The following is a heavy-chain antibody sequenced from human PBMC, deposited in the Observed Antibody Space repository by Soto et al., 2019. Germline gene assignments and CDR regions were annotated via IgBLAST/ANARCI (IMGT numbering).Heavy chain of an antibody. CDR1: GGSISSSSYY. CDR2: IYYSGST. V-gene: IGHV4-39*01. D-gene: IGHD1-1*01. Sequence: PSETLSLTCTVSGGSISSSSYYWGWIRQPPGKGLEWIGGIYYSGSTYYNPSLKSRVTISVDTSKNQFSLKLSSVTAADTAVYYCARRRAVQTEVYYFDYWGQGTLVTVSS. CDR3: ARRRAVQTEVYYFDY. J-gene: IGHJ4*02.